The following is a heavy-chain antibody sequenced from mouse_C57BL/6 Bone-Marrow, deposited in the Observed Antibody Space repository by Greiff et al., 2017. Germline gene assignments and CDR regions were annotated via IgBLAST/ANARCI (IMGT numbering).Heavy chain of an antibody. D-gene: IGHD2-4*01. CDR3: ASNDLFAY. V-gene: IGHV5-6*01. CDR2: ISSGGSYT. J-gene: IGHJ3*01. CDR1: GFTFSSYG. Sequence: EVKLMESGGDLVKPGGSLKLSCAASGFTFSSYGMSWVRQTPDKRLEWVATISSGGSYTYYPDSVKGRFTISRDNAKNTLYLQMSSLKSEDTAMYYCASNDLFAYWGQGTLVTVSA.